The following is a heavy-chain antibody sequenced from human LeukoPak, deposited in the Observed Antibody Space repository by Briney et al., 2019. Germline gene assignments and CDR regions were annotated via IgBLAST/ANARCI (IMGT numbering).Heavy chain of an antibody. CDR2: INHSGST. V-gene: IGHV4-34*01. D-gene: IGHD2-15*01. J-gene: IGHJ6*02. CDR3: ARGGLRCSGGSCYSRGGYYYGMDV. CDR1: GGSFSGYY. Sequence: PSETLSLTCAVYGGSFSGYYWSWIRQPPGKGLEWIGEINHSGSTNYNPSLKSRVTISVDTSKNQSSLKLSSVTAADTAVYYCARGGLRCSGGSCYSRGGYYYGMDVWGQGTTVTVSS.